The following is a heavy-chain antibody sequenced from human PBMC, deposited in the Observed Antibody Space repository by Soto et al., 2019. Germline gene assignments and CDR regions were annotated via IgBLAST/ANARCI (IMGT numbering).Heavy chain of an antibody. CDR2: IYYSGST. CDR3: ARVDPAVAGPGFDY. CDR1: GGSISSYY. V-gene: IGHV4-59*01. Sequence: SETLSLTCTVAGGSISSYYWSWSRQPPGKGLEWIGYIYYSGSTNYNPSLKSRVTISVDTSKNQFYLKLSSVTAAYTAVYYCARVDPAVAGPGFDYWGQGTLVTVSS. D-gene: IGHD6-19*01. J-gene: IGHJ4*02.